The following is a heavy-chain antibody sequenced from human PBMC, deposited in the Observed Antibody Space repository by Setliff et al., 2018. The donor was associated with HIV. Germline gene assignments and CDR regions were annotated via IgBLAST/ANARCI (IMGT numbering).Heavy chain of an antibody. V-gene: IGHV3-9*01. CDR3: AKGGYGSGSYYYFDY. CDR2: ISWNSGSI. D-gene: IGHD3-10*01. CDR1: GFTFDDYA. Sequence: SLRLSCAVSGFTFDDYAMHWVRQAPEKGLEWVSGISWNSGSIDYADSVKGRFTISRDNAKNSLYLQMNSLRAEDTALYYCAKGGYGSGSYYYFDYWGQGTLVTVSS. J-gene: IGHJ4*02.